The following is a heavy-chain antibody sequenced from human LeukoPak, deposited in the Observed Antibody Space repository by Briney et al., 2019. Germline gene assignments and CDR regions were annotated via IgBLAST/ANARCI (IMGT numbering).Heavy chain of an antibody. V-gene: IGHV3-74*01. CDR2: INRDGSST. D-gene: IGHD4-11*01. CDR3: ARDSNYGMDV. CDR1: GFTFSSYR. Sequence: QTGGSLRLSCAASGFTFSSYRMHWVRQAAGKGLVWVSHINRDGSSTSHADSVKGRFTISRDNAKNTLYLQMNSLRAEDTAVYYCARDSNYGMDVWGQGTTVTVSS. J-gene: IGHJ6*02.